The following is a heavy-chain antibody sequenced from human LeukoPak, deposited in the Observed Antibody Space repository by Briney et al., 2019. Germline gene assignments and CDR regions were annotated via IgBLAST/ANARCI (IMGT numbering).Heavy chain of an antibody. CDR2: ISGSGTTI. CDR1: GFTFSSYE. D-gene: IGHD4-17*01. CDR3: ARGARKGDDYGGFFDY. Sequence: GGSLRLSCAASGFTFSSYEMNWVRQAPGQGLEWVSYISGSGTTIYYADSVKGRFTISRDNAKNSLYLQMNSLRAEDTAVYYCARGARKGDDYGGFFDYWGQGTLVTVSS. V-gene: IGHV3-48*03. J-gene: IGHJ4*02.